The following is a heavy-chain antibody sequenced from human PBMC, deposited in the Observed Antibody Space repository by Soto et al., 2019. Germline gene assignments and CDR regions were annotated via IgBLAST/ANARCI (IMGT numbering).Heavy chain of an antibody. J-gene: IGHJ5*02. D-gene: IGHD3-10*01. CDR3: AKDRSTYYLVPPFDP. V-gene: IGHV3-23*01. CDR2: IRGSGGST. Sequence: EVQLLESGGGLVQPGGSLRLSCAASGFTFSSYAMSWVRQAPGKGLEWVSAIRGSGGSTYYADSVKGRFTISRDNSKNTLYLQMNSLRAEDTAVYDCAKDRSTYYLVPPFDPWGQGTLVTVSS. CDR1: GFTFSSYA.